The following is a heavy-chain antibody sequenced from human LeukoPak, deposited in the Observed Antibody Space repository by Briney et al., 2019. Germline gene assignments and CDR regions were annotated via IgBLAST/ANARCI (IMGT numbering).Heavy chain of an antibody. D-gene: IGHD1-26*01. CDR2: IYYSGST. J-gene: IGHJ4*02. V-gene: IGHV4-59*01. CDR1: GGSISSYY. CDR3: ARYSGSYYQIYYFDY. Sequence: KPSETLSLTRTVSGGSISSYYWSWIRQPPGKGLEWIGYIYYSGSTNYNPSLKSRVTISVDTSKNQFSLKLSSVTAADTAVYYCARYSGSYYQIYYFDYWGQGTLVTVSS.